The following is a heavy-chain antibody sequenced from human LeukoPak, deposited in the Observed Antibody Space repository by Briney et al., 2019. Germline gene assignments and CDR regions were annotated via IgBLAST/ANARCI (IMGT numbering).Heavy chain of an antibody. J-gene: IGHJ3*02. Sequence: GGSLRLSCAASGFTFSDYILDWVRQAPGKGLGWVGRIRRGANSYTTEYAASVKGRFTISRDDSRNSLYLHMNSLKTEDTAVYHCSRDGGEGGNSAFDIWGQGTMVTVSS. CDR2: IRRGANSYTT. CDR1: GFTFSDYI. CDR3: SRDGGEGGNSAFDI. D-gene: IGHD3-16*01. V-gene: IGHV3-72*01.